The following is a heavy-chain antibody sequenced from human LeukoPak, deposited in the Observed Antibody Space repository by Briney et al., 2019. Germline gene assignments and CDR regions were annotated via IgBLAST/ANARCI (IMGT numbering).Heavy chain of an antibody. CDR3: ARDLYSSSWSHFDY. D-gene: IGHD6-13*01. CDR1: GFTVSSNY. J-gene: IGHJ4*02. V-gene: IGHV3-66*02. Sequence: GSLRLSCAASGFTVSSNYMSWVRQAPGKGLEWVSVIYSGGSTYYADSVKGRCTISRDNSKNRLYLQMNSLRAEDTAVYYCARDLYSSSWSHFDYWGQGTLVPVSS. CDR2: IYSGGST.